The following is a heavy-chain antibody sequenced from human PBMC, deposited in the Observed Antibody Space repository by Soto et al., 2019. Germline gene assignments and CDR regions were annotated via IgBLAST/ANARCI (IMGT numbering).Heavy chain of an antibody. CDR1: GFIFSDYS. J-gene: IGHJ4*02. Sequence: EVQLVESGGGLVKPGGSLRLSCAASGFIFSDYSMNWVRQAPGKGLEWVSSISGSRGYIYYGASVKGRFTISRDNAKNSVVLQMNNLRAEDTAVYYCARDWAAALDYWGPGTLVTVSS. CDR2: ISGSRGYI. V-gene: IGHV3-21*02. CDR3: ARDWAAALDY. D-gene: IGHD6-13*01.